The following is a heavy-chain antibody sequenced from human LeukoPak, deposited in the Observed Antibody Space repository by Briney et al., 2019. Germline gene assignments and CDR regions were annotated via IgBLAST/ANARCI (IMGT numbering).Heavy chain of an antibody. CDR3: ARTYYGDYLHYYYGMDV. CDR1: GFTVSSNY. J-gene: IGHJ6*02. V-gene: IGHV3-53*01. CDR2: IYSGGST. D-gene: IGHD4-17*01. Sequence: GGSLRLSCAASGFTVSSNYMSWVRQAPGKGLEWVSVIYSGGSTYYADSVKGRFTISRDNSKNTLYLQTNSLRAEDTAVYYCARTYYGDYLHYYYGMDVWGQGTTVTVSS.